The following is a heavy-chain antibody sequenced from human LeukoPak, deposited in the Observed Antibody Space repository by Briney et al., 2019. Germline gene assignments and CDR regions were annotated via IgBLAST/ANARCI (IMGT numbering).Heavy chain of an antibody. Sequence: SETLSLTCAVYGGSFSGDFWSWIRQPPGKGLEWIGEINHSGSTNYNPSLKSRVTISVDTSKNQFSLKLSSVTAADTAVYYCARKSGALDYWGQGTLVTVSS. CDR1: GGSFSGDF. CDR2: INHSGST. J-gene: IGHJ4*02. D-gene: IGHD5-12*01. V-gene: IGHV4-34*01. CDR3: ARKSGALDY.